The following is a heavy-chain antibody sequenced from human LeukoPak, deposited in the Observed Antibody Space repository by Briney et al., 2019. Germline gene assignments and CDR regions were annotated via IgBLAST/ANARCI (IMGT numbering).Heavy chain of an antibody. CDR3: ARLGQWLVGWFDP. V-gene: IGHV5-51*01. CDR1: GYSFTSYW. Sequence: GESLKISFKGSGYSFTSYWIGWVRQMPGKGLEWMGIIYPGDSDTRYSPSFQGQVTISADKSIGTAYPQWSSLKASDTAMYYCARLGQWLVGWFDPWGQGTLVTVSS. CDR2: IYPGDSDT. D-gene: IGHD6-19*01. J-gene: IGHJ5*02.